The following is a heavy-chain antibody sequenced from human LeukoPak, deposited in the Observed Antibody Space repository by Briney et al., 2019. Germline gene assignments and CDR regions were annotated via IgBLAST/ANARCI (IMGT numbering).Heavy chain of an antibody. V-gene: IGHV4-59*01. J-gene: IGHJ4*02. D-gene: IGHD5-18*01. CDR1: GSSISSYY. CDR3: ARLLRSGYSYGFLDY. CDR2: IYYSGST. Sequence: SETLSLTCTVSGSSISSYYWSWIRQPPRKGLERIGYIYYSGSTNYNPSLKSRGTISVDTSKNQFSLKLNSVTAADTAVYFCARLLRSGYSYGFLDYWGQGTLVTVSS.